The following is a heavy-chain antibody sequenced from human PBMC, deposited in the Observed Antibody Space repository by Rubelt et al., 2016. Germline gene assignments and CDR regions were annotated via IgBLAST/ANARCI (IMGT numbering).Heavy chain of an antibody. Sequence: GRFTISRDNSKNTLYLQMNSLRAEDTAVYYCARDLPPQQLVRGYYYYYGMDVWGQGTTVTVSS. J-gene: IGHJ6*01. D-gene: IGHD6-13*01. CDR3: ARDLPPQQLVRGYYYYYGMDV. V-gene: IGHV3-30*07.